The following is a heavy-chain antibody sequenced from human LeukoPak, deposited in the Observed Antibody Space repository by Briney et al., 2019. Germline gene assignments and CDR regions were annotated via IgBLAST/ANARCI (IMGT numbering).Heavy chain of an antibody. CDR3: AKGRVAAADDCIAC. Sequence: PGGSLSLSCAASGFTFSSYAMSWVRQAPGKGLEWVSTVSTGGRSTYYAASVKGRFTISRDNSKNTLYLQMNNLRAEDTAIYYCAKGRVAAADDCIACWGQGTLVTVSS. V-gene: IGHV3-23*01. D-gene: IGHD6-13*01. CDR2: VSTGGRST. J-gene: IGHJ4*02. CDR1: GFTFSSYA.